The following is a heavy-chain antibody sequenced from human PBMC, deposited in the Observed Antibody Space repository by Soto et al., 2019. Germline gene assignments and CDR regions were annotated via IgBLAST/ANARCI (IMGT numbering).Heavy chain of an antibody. CDR2: IYRGGSTV. CDR1: GFTFSDFH. CDR3: AKRILGTTGHDFDV. D-gene: IGHD1-26*01. J-gene: IGHJ6*02. Sequence: QVQLVESGGGLVKPGGSLRLSCAASGFTFSDFHMIWIRQAPGKGLEWISYIYRGGSTVYYADTVKGRFAISRDNAKNSLSLQMNSLRVEDTGLDYCAKRILGTTGHDFDVWGQGTTVIVSS. V-gene: IGHV3-11*01.